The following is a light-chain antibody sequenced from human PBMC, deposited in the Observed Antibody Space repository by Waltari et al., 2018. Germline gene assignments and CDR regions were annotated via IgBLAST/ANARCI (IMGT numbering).Light chain of an antibody. V-gene: IGLV3-9*01. J-gene: IGLJ3*02. CDR3: QVWDSRSSWV. Sequence: SYELTQPLSVSVALGQTASITCGGNNFESQDVHWYQQKPGQAPVLVLFRDTNRASGIPERFSGSNSGNTATLTITRAQAGDEADYYCQVWDSRSSWVFGGGTKLTVL. CDR1: NFESQD. CDR2: RDT.